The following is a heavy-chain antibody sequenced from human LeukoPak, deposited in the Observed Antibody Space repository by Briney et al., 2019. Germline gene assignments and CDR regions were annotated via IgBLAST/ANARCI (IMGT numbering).Heavy chain of an antibody. V-gene: IGHV1-2*02. CDR3: AREYSSSSAVDY. Sequence: ASVTVSCKASGYTFSGYYMHWVRQAPGQGLEWMGWINPKSGVTNYAQKFQDRVTMTRDTSISTAYMELSRLRSDDTAVYYCAREYSSSSAVDYWGQGTLVTVSS. CDR1: GYTFSGYY. D-gene: IGHD6-6*01. J-gene: IGHJ4*02. CDR2: INPKSGVT.